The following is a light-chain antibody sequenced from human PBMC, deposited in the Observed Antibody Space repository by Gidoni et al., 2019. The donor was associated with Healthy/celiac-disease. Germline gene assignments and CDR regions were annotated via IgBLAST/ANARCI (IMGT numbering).Light chain of an antibody. CDR2: KAY. J-gene: IGKJ1*01. Sequence: DIQMTQSPSTLSASVGDRVTITCRASQSISSWLAWYQQKPGKAPKLLIYKAYSLESGVPSRFSGSGSGTEFTLTISSLQPDDFATYYCQQYNSLFRTFXXXTKVEIK. CDR3: QQYNSLFRT. CDR1: QSISSW. V-gene: IGKV1-5*03.